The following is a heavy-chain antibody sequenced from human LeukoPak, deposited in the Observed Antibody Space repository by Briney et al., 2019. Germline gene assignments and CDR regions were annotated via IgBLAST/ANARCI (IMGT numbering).Heavy chain of an antibody. CDR2: IIPIFGTA. Sequence: ASVKVSCKASGGTFSSYAISWVRQAPGQGLEWMGRIIPIFGTANYAQKFQGRVTITTDESTSTAYMELSSLRSEDTAVYYCARVGYSSGWYFDYWGQGTLVTVSS. D-gene: IGHD6-19*01. CDR3: ARVGYSSGWYFDY. V-gene: IGHV1-69*05. CDR1: GGTFSSYA. J-gene: IGHJ4*02.